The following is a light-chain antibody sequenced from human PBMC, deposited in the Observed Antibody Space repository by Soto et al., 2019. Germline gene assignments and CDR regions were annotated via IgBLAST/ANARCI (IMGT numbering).Light chain of an antibody. CDR2: LTS. CDR1: QALNTR. CDR3: HLRQSWPRT. J-gene: IGKJ1*01. V-gene: IGKV3-11*01. Sequence: NVLTQSPATVSAIKGDRVNLSCRASQALNTRLAWYQHKPGQAPRLLIYLTSNRAAGVPSRFSAWGSETDFTLAISDLQPEDFAVYYCHLRQSWPRTFGQGTKVDI.